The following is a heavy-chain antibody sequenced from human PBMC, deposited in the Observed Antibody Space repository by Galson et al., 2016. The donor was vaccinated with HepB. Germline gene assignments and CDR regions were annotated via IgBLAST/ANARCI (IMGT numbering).Heavy chain of an antibody. CDR3: AKVFRQYSYGYSGWYFDL. V-gene: IGHV3-53*05. CDR1: RFTVGSNY. Sequence: SLRLSCAASRFTVGSNYMSWVRQAPGKGLEWVSVFYSGDTTYYADSVKGRFTISRDNSKNTLYLQMNSLGADDTAMYYCAKVFRQYSYGYSGWYFDLWGRGTLVTVSS. CDR2: FYSGDTT. J-gene: IGHJ2*01. D-gene: IGHD5-18*01.